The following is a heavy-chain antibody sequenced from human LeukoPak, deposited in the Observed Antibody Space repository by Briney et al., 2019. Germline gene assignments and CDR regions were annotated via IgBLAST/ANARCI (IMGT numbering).Heavy chain of an antibody. J-gene: IGHJ6*02. V-gene: IGHV4-34*01. CDR1: GGSFSGYY. CDR3: ARGCSGGSSYDV. Sequence: SETLSLTCAVYGGSFSGYYWSWIREPPGKGVEGIGEINHSGSTNYNPSLKSRVTISVDTSKNQFSLKLSPVTAADTAGYYCARGCSGGSSYDVWGQGTTVTVSS. D-gene: IGHD2-15*01. CDR2: INHSGST.